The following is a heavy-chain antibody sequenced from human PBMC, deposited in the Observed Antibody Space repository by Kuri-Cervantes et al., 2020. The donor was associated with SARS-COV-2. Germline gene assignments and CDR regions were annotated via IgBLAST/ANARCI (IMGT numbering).Heavy chain of an antibody. Sequence: GGSLRLSCAASGFTFSSYAMHWVRQAPGKGLEWVAVISYDGGNKYYADSVKGRFTISRDNSKNTLYLQMNSLRAEDTAVYYCARVVRGVIIEGDYWGQGTLVTV. CDR1: GFTFSSYA. CDR2: ISYDGGNK. J-gene: IGHJ4*02. D-gene: IGHD3-10*01. CDR3: ARVVRGVIIEGDY. V-gene: IGHV3-30-3*01.